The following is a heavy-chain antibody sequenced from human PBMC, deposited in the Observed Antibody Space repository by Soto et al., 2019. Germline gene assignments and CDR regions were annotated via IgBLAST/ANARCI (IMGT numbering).Heavy chain of an antibody. Sequence: QVQLQESGPGLVKPSETLSLTCTVSGGSVSSGSYYWSWIRQPPGKGLEWIGYIYYSGSTNYNPSRKSRVTISVDTSKNQFSLKLSSVTAADTAVYYCARVDSRSSFDYWGQGTLVTVSS. V-gene: IGHV4-61*01. CDR3: ARVDSRSSFDY. CDR1: GGSVSSGSYY. CDR2: IYYSGST. J-gene: IGHJ4*02.